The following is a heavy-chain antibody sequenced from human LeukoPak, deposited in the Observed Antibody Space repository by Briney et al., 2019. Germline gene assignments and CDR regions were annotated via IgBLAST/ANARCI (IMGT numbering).Heavy chain of an antibody. D-gene: IGHD4-11*01. CDR3: AKGGHYSFFDY. Sequence: GSLRLSCTASGLIFRNYAMTWVRQAPRKGLEWASTISGDGTETFYADSVKGRFTISRDNSKNTHYLQMSSLRAEDTGIYYCAKGGHYSFFDYWGQGTLVTASS. V-gene: IGHV3-23*01. CDR2: ISGDGTET. CDR1: GLIFRNYA. J-gene: IGHJ4*02.